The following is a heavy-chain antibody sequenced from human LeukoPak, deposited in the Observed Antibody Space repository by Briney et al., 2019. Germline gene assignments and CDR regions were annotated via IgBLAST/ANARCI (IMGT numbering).Heavy chain of an antibody. CDR3: ARDEFNSKFFQL. Sequence: GGSLRLSCTASGFTFGDFAMSWVRQAPGKGLVWVSRINSDGSSTSYADSVKGRFTISRDNAKNTLYLQMNSLRAEDTAVYFCARDEFNSKFFQLWGQGTLVTVSS. J-gene: IGHJ1*01. CDR1: GFTFGDFA. CDR2: INSDGSST. D-gene: IGHD2-21*01. V-gene: IGHV3-74*01.